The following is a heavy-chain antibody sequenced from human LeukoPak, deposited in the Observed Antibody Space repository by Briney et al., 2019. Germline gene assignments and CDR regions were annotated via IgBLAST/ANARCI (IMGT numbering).Heavy chain of an antibody. CDR1: GFTFSNYW. V-gene: IGHV3-7*01. Sequence: PGGSLRLSCATSGFTFSNYWMSWVRQAPGKGLEWVAIIKLDGSGKDYVDSVKGRFTISRDNAKNSLYLQMNSLRGDDTAVYYCATVAGDCSGGRCYLLRFDYWGQGTLVTVSS. J-gene: IGHJ4*02. CDR3: ATVAGDCSGGRCYLLRFDY. CDR2: IKLDGSGK. D-gene: IGHD2-15*01.